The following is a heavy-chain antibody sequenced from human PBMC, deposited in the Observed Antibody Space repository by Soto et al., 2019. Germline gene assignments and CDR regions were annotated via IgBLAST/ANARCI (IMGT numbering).Heavy chain of an antibody. Sequence: QVQLVESGGGVVQPGRSLRLSCAASGFTFSSYGMHWVRQAPGKGLEWVAVIWYDGSNKYYADSVKGRFTISRDNSKNTLYLQMNSLRAEDTAVYYCGRDYPQTYGMDVWGQGTTVTVSS. J-gene: IGHJ6*02. CDR1: GFTFSSYG. D-gene: IGHD3-16*02. CDR3: GRDYPQTYGMDV. CDR2: IWYDGSNK. V-gene: IGHV3-33*01.